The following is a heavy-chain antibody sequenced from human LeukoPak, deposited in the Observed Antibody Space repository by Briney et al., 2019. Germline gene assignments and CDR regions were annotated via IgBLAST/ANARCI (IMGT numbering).Heavy chain of an antibody. CDR1: GFTFRDYT. Sequence: GGSLRLSCAASGFTFRDYTMNWVRQAPGKGLEWVANIRHDGSEKNYVDSVKGRFTISRDNAKNSLYLQMNSLRAEDTAVYYCATPLDYYDRSDSHQGGDWGQGTLVTVSS. CDR2: IRHDGSEK. V-gene: IGHV3-7*03. D-gene: IGHD3-22*01. CDR3: ATPLDYYDRSDSHQGGD. J-gene: IGHJ4*02.